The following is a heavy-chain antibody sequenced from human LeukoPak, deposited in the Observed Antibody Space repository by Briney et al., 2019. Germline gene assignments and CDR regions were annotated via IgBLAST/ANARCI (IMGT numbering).Heavy chain of an antibody. J-gene: IGHJ4*02. CDR1: GFTFSSYW. D-gene: IGHD6-19*01. CDR3: ANSGGSGWYEYYFDY. Sequence: PGGSLRLSCAASGFTFSSYWMHWVRQAPGKGLVWVSRINSDGGSTSYADSVKGRFTISRDNAKNTLYLQMNSLRAEDTTVYYCANSGGSGWYEYYFDYWGQGTLVTVSS. V-gene: IGHV3-74*01. CDR2: INSDGGST.